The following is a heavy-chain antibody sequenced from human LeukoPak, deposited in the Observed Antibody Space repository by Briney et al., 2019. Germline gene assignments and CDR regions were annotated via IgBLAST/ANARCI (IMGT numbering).Heavy chain of an antibody. Sequence: GASVKVSCKASGYTFTGYYMHWVRQAPGQGLEWMGWINPNSGGTNYAQKVQDRVTMTRDTSISTAYMELSRLRSDDTAVYYCARDRMVRGVMPAYWGQGTLVTVSS. V-gene: IGHV1-2*02. J-gene: IGHJ4*02. D-gene: IGHD3-10*01. CDR3: ARDRMVRGVMPAY. CDR2: INPNSGGT. CDR1: GYTFTGYY.